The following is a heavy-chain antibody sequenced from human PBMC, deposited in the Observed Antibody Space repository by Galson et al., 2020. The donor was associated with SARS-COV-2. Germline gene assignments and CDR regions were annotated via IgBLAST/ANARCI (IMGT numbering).Heavy chain of an antibody. V-gene: IGHV2-70*01. CDR2: IDWDDDK. D-gene: IGHD6-13*01. CDR3: ARIRIEQQLVRYYYYYYMDV. CDR1: GFSLSTSGMC. Sequence: SGPTLVKPTQTLTLTCTFSGFSLSTSGMCVSWIRQPPGKALEWLALIDWDDDKYYSTSLKTRLTISKDTSKNQVVLTMTNMDPVDTATYYCARIRIEQQLVRYYYYYYMDVWGKGTTVTVSS. J-gene: IGHJ6*03.